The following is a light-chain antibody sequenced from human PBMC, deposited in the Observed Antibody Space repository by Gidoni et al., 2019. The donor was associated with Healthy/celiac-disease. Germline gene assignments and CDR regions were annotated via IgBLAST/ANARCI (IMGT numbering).Light chain of an antibody. V-gene: IGLV2-14*01. CDR1: SSDVGGYNY. Sequence: QSALTQPASVSGSPGPSLTISCTGTSSDVGGYNYVSWYPQHPVKAPKLMIYDVSNRPSGVSNRFSGAKSGNTAALTISGLQAEDEADYYCSSYTSSSTLVFGGGTKLTVL. CDR2: DVS. J-gene: IGLJ2*01. CDR3: SSYTSSSTLV.